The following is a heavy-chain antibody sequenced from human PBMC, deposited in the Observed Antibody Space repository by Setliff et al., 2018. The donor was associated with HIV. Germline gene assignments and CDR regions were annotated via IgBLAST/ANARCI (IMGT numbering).Heavy chain of an antibody. J-gene: IGHJ4*02. Sequence: SETLSLTCTVSGDSLSRSSNHWGWIRQPPGKGLEWIGNTSYSGSTYYNPSLKSRVTISVDTSKNQFSLKMTSVTAAETAVYYCARDPHYYDSSGHYSWFYFDFWGQGTLVTVSS. V-gene: IGHV4-39*07. CDR3: ARDPHYYDSSGHYSWFYFDF. CDR2: TSYSGST. D-gene: IGHD3-22*01. CDR1: GDSLSRSSNH.